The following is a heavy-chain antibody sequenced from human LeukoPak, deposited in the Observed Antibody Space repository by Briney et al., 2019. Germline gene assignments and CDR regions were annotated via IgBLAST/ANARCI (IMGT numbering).Heavy chain of an antibody. CDR1: GFTFGDYA. Sequence: GGSLRLSCTASGFTFGDYAMSWVRQAPGKGLEWVGFIRSKAHGGTTEYAASVKGRFTISRDDSKSIAYLQMNSLKTEDTAVYYCTREGTDYYYGMDVWGQGTTVTVSS. V-gene: IGHV3-49*04. CDR2: IRSKAHGGTT. J-gene: IGHJ6*02. CDR3: TREGTDYYYGMDV.